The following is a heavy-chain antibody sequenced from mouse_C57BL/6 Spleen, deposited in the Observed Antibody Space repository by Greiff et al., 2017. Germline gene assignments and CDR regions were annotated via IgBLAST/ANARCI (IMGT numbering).Heavy chain of an antibody. D-gene: IGHD1-1*02. CDR2: INPNNGGT. J-gene: IGHJ4*01. CDR3: AREVVYPVNSGYAMDY. Sequence: EVQLQQSGPELVKPGASVKISCKASGYTFTDYYMNWVKQSHGKSLEWIGDINPNNGGTSYNQKFKGKATLTVDKSSSTAYMELRSLTSEDSAVYYCAREVVYPVNSGYAMDYWGQGTSVTVSS. CDR1: GYTFTDYY. V-gene: IGHV1-26*01.